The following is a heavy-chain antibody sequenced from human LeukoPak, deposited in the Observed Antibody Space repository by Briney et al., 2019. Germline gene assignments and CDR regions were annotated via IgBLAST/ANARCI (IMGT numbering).Heavy chain of an antibody. CDR3: ARHLSSSIWYNYNYYMDV. CDR2: IHPGDSDT. Sequence: GESLEISCKGSGYSFTNYWIGWVRQMPGKGLEWMGIIHPGDSDTKYSPSFQGQVTISADKSISTAYLQWSSLKASDTAMYYCARHLSSSIWYNYNYYMDVWGKGTTVTVSS. D-gene: IGHD6-13*01. V-gene: IGHV5-51*01. CDR1: GYSFTNYW. J-gene: IGHJ6*03.